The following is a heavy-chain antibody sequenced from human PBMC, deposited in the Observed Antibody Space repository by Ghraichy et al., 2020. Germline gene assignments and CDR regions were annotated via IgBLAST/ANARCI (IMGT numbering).Heavy chain of an antibody. D-gene: IGHD3-22*01. CDR1: GGSISSYY. J-gene: IGHJ4*02. Sequence: SETLSLTCTVSGGSISSYYWSWIRQPPGKGLEWIGYIYTSGSTNYNPSLKSRVTISVDTSKNQFSLKLSSVTAADTAVYYCASSITTYPSFDYWGQGTLVTVSS. CDR3: ASSITTYPSFDY. V-gene: IGHV4-4*09. CDR2: IYTSGST.